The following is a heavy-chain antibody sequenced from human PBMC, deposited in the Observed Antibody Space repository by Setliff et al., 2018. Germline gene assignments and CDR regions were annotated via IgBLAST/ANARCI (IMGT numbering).Heavy chain of an antibody. CDR3: ARRSPAYYSDSSGYFYDTYPYMDV. CDR2: IHSSGRS. Sequence: SETLSLTCTVSDVSISGYYWSWIRQPPGKGLEWIGYIHSSGRSNYNPSLKSRVTTSIDTSKNQFSLNLSSVTAADTAVYYCARRSPAYYSDSSGYFYDTYPYMDVWGKGTTVTVSS. J-gene: IGHJ6*03. V-gene: IGHV4-4*08. CDR1: DVSISGYY. D-gene: IGHD3-22*01.